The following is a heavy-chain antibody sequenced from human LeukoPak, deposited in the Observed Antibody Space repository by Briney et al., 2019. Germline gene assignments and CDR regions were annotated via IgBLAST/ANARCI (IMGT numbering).Heavy chain of an antibody. J-gene: IGHJ4*02. Sequence: GSLRLSCVASGFTFSSYWMSWVRQAPGKGLEWVANIKQDGSEKYNVDSVKGRFTISRDNAKNSLYLQMNSLRAEDTAVYYCARRGRGSSSWYEDYFDYWGQGILVTVSS. CDR1: GFTFSSYW. D-gene: IGHD6-13*01. CDR3: ARRGRGSSSWYEDYFDY. V-gene: IGHV3-7*01. CDR2: IKQDGSEK.